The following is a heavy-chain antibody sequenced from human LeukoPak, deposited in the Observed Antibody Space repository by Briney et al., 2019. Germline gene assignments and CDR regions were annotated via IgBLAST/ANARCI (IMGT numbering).Heavy chain of an antibody. CDR1: GFTFSSYW. D-gene: IGHD5-18*01. Sequence: PGGSLRLSCAASGFTFSSYWMSWVRQAPGKGLERVANIKEDGGEKYSVDSVKGRFTISRDNAKNSLYLQMNSLRAEDTAVYYCARGRIQLWNYWGQGTLVTVSS. CDR3: ARGRIQLWNY. J-gene: IGHJ4*02. CDR2: IKEDGGEK. V-gene: IGHV3-7*03.